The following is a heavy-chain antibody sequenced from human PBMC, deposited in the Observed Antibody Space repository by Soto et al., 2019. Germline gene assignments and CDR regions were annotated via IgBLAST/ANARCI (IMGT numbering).Heavy chain of an antibody. V-gene: IGHV4-31*03. CDR2: INYSGTT. J-gene: IGHJ6*02. D-gene: IGHD1-26*01. CDR3: ARDHKWDGMDV. Sequence: SETLSLTCSVSGGSFSSDSFIWSWVRQFPGKGLEWIGYINYSGTTYYNPSLRSRITMSVDTSKDQFSLNLSSVTAADTAVYYCARDHKWDGMDVWGQGTTVTVSS. CDR1: GGSFSSDSFI.